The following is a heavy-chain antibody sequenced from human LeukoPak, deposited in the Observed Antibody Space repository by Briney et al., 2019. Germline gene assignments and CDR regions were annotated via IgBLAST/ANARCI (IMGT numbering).Heavy chain of an antibody. CDR3: AKESSDYDSSGYYRYFDY. D-gene: IGHD3-22*01. V-gene: IGHV3-33*06. Sequence: GGSLRLSCAASGFTLSSYGMHWVRQAPGKGLEWVAVIWYDGSNKYYADSVKGRFTISRDNSKNTLYLQMNSLRAEDTAVYYCAKESSDYDSSGYYRYFDYWGQGALVTVSS. CDR2: IWYDGSNK. J-gene: IGHJ4*02. CDR1: GFTLSSYG.